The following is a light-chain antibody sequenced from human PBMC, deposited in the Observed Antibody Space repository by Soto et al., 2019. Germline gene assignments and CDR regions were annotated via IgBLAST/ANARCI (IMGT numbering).Light chain of an antibody. CDR1: SSDVGGYNY. CDR3: TSYTSRSTHF. CDR2: EVN. J-gene: IGLJ1*01. V-gene: IGLV2-14*01. Sequence: QSALTQPASVSGSPGQSITISCTGTSSDVGGYNYVSWYQQHPGKAPKLIIYEVNNRPSGVSNRFSGSKSGNTASLTISGLQPEDEADYYCTSYTSRSTHFFGSGTKVTVL.